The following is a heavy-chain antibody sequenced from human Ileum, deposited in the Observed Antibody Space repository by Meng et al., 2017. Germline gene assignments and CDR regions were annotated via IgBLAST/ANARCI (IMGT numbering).Heavy chain of an antibody. J-gene: IGHJ4*02. CDR2: TYYRSKWYS. D-gene: IGHD3-3*01. V-gene: IGHV6-1*01. CDR3: ASGSGSLDY. Sequence: HVQLQQSGPRLVKPSQTLSLTCAVSGGSVSSNIAAWNWIRQSPLRGLEWLGRTYYRSKWYSEYAVSVKSRISITPDTSKNQFSLQMNSVTPENTAVYYCASGSGSLDYWGPGTLVTVSS. CDR1: GGSVSSNIAA.